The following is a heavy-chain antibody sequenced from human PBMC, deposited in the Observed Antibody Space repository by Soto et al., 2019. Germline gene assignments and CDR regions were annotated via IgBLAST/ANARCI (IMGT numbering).Heavy chain of an antibody. CDR2: IYSGDKA. Sequence: EVQLVESGGGLVQPGESLRLSCAASGFSVSAYYMTWVRQAPGKGLEWVSVIYSGDKAFYPDSVKGRFTISRHSSTNTVSLQMNSLRPEDTAVYYCARGGGNPFDVWGQGTMVTVSS. D-gene: IGHD3-16*01. CDR1: GFSVSAYY. J-gene: IGHJ3*01. V-gene: IGHV3-53*04. CDR3: ARGGGNPFDV.